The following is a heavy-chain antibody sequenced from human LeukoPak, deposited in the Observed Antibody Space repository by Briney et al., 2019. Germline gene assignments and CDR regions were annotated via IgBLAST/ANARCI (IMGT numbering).Heavy chain of an antibody. CDR3: ARDSSRANFDY. CDR1: GFTFSSYS. Sequence: GGSLRLSCAASGFTFSSYSMNWVRQAPGKGLEWVSYISSSSSTIYYADSVKGRFTISRDNANNSLYLKMNSLRAEDTAVYYCARDSSRANFDYWGQGTLVTVSS. CDR2: ISSSSSTI. V-gene: IGHV3-48*01. J-gene: IGHJ4*02. D-gene: IGHD4/OR15-4a*01.